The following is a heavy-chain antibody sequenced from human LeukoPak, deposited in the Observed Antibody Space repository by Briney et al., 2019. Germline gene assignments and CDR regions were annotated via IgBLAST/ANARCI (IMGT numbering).Heavy chain of an antibody. Sequence: PSETLSLTCTVSGGSISIYYWSGIRQPAGKGLEWIGRIYTSGSTNYNPSLKSRVTMSVDTSKNQFSLKLSSVTAADTAVYYCARGGQSSGWYWFDPWGQGTLVTVSS. J-gene: IGHJ5*02. CDR1: GGSISIYY. D-gene: IGHD6-19*01. CDR3: ARGGQSSGWYWFDP. CDR2: IYTSGST. V-gene: IGHV4-4*07.